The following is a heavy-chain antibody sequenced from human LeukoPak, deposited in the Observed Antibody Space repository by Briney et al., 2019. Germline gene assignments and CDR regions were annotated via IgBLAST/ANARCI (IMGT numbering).Heavy chain of an antibody. CDR1: GFTFGTYA. V-gene: IGHV3-23*01. Sequence: GGSLRLSCTASGFTFGTYAMNWVRQAPGKGLQWVALIVGNAATTAYADSVKGRFTISRDNSKNTLYLQMNSLRVEDTAVYYCVKDRTPEGYYSADYWGQGILVTVSS. CDR2: IVGNAATT. J-gene: IGHJ4*02. D-gene: IGHD3-3*01. CDR3: VKDRTPEGYYSADY.